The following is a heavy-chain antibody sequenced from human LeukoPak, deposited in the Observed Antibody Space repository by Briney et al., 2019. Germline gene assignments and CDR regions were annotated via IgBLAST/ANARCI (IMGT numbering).Heavy chain of an antibody. CDR1: GFTFSSYA. V-gene: IGHV3-23*01. CDR3: ANDGGYCSGGSCIGYYYYYMDV. CDR2: ISGSGGST. Sequence: GGSLRLSCAASGFTFSSYAIHWVRQAPGKGLEWVSAISGSGGSTYYADSVKGRFTISRDNSKNTLYLQMNSLRAEDTAVYYCANDGGYCSGGSCIGYYYYYMDVWGKGTTVTVSS. J-gene: IGHJ6*03. D-gene: IGHD2-15*01.